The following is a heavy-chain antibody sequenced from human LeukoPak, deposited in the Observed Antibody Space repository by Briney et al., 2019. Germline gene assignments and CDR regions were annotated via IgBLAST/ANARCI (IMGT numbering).Heavy chain of an antibody. CDR2: INYDGNDI. J-gene: IGHJ3*02. CDR3: AGDGTGVLPGDAFDI. D-gene: IGHD1-1*01. Sequence: PGGSLRLSCAASGFTFSTHSKNCVRQAPGEGLEWVSYINYDGNDIYYGQSVRGRYTISRDNDKNQLYLQIHTLRAEDTAVYYCAGDGTGVLPGDAFDIWSQGTMVTVPS. V-gene: IGHV3-21*01. CDR1: GFTFSTHS.